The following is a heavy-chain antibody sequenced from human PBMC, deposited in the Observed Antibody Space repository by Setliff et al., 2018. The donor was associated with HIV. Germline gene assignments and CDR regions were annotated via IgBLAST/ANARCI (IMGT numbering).Heavy chain of an antibody. CDR1: GGSISSSSYY. CDR3: ARGIVPPTRQGYYYMDV. D-gene: IGHD2-21*01. CDR2: VYYSGNT. Sequence: PSETLSLTCTVSGGSISSSSYYWGWVRQPPGKGLEWIGSVYYSGNTYYNPSLKSRVTISTDTSRNQFSLTLTSVTAADTAIYYCARGIVPPTRQGYYYMDVWGKGTTVTVSS. V-gene: IGHV4-39*07. J-gene: IGHJ6*03.